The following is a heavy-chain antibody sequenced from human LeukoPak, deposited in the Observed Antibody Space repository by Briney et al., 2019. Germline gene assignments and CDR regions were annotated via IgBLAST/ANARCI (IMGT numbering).Heavy chain of an antibody. V-gene: IGHV4-59*11. CDR1: NDSISPLY. CDR3: ARGGSAAKYYFDF. D-gene: IGHD6-13*01. CDR2: IFYSGTT. J-gene: IGHJ4*02. Sequence: SETLSLTCTVSNDSISPLYWGWIRQPPGKGLEFIGYIFYSGTTNFNPSLKSRVTLSVDTSKNQFSVRLNSVTAADTAVYYCARGGSAAKYYFDFWGQGTLVTVSS.